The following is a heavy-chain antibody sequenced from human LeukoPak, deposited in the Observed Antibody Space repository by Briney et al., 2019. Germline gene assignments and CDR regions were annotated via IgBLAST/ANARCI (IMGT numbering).Heavy chain of an antibody. Sequence: TGGSLRLSCAASGFTFSSFSMIWVRQAPGKGLEWVSSTSSSSAYTFYAESGKGRFTISRDNAKNSLFLQMNSLRAGDTAVYYCARDVDTAMAFDYWGQGTLVTVSS. CDR1: GFTFSSFS. J-gene: IGHJ4*02. D-gene: IGHD5-18*01. V-gene: IGHV3-21*01. CDR3: ARDVDTAMAFDY. CDR2: TSSSSAYT.